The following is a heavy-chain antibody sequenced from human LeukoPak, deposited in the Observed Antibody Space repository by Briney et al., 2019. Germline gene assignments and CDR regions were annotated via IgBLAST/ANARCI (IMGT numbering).Heavy chain of an antibody. D-gene: IGHD3-16*01. V-gene: IGHV4-59*01. CDR1: GGSISSYY. J-gene: IGHJ5*02. Sequence: SETLSLTCTVSGGSISSYYWSWIRQPPGKRLEWIGYIYYSGSTNYNPSLKSRVTISVDTSKNQFSLKLSSVTAADTAVYYCAKGGSWRLPFDPWGQGTLVTVSS. CDR2: IYYSGST. CDR3: AKGGSWRLPFDP.